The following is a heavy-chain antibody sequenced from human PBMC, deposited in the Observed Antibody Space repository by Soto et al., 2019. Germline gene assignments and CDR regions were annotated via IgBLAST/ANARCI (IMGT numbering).Heavy chain of an antibody. CDR1: GYTFTSYG. V-gene: IGHV1-18*01. D-gene: IGHD2-2*01. CDR3: ARVGSTSSHYYYGIDV. J-gene: IGHJ6*02. CDR2: ISAYNGNT. Sequence: GASVKVSCKASGYTFTSYGISWVRQAPGQGLEWMGWISAYNGNTNYAQKLQGRVTMTTDTSTSTAYMELRSLRSDDTAVYYCARVGSTSSHYYYGIDVWGQGTTVTVSS.